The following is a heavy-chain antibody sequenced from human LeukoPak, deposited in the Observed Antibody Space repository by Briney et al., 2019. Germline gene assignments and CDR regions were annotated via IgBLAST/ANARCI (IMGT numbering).Heavy chain of an antibody. Sequence: ASVKVSCKASGYTFTNYDINWVRQATGQGLEWMGWMNPNSGNTGYAQKFQGRVTMTRNTPITTAYMELSSLRSKDTAVYYCARRRGWPNYFDYWGQGTLVTVSS. CDR1: GYTFTNYD. D-gene: IGHD6-19*01. CDR3: ARRRGWPNYFDY. V-gene: IGHV1-8*01. J-gene: IGHJ4*02. CDR2: MNPNSGNT.